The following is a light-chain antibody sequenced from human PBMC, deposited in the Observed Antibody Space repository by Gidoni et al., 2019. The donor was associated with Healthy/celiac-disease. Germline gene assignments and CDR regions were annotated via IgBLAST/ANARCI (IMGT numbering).Light chain of an antibody. CDR1: QDISNY. J-gene: IGKJ2*01. V-gene: IGKV1-33*01. Sequence: DIQMTQSPSSLSASVGDRVTITCQASQDISNYLNWYQQKPRKAPKLLIYDASNLETGVPSRFSGSGSGTDFTFTISSLQPEDIATSYCQQYDNIPYTFXXXTKLEIK. CDR2: DAS. CDR3: QQYDNIPYT.